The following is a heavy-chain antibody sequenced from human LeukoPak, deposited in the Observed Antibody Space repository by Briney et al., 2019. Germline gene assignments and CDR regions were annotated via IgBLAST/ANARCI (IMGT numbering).Heavy chain of an antibody. D-gene: IGHD6-19*01. CDR1: GYSFTSYW. J-gene: IGHJ6*03. CDR2: IYPGDSDT. V-gene: IGHV5-51*01. Sequence: PGESLKISCKGSGYSFTSYWIGWVRQMPGKGLEWMGIIYPGDSDTRYSPSFQGQVTISADKSISTAYLQWSSLKASDTAMYYCARHYPRGIAVAGTDYYYYMGVWGKGTTVTISS. CDR3: ARHYPRGIAVAGTDYYYYMGV.